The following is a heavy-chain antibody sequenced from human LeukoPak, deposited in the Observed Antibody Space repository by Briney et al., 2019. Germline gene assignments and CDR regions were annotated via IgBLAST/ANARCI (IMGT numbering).Heavy chain of an antibody. Sequence: GGSLRLSCAASGFTFSNYAMHWVRQAPGKGLEAVSLISYDGSNRYYADSVKGRFTVSRDNSKNTLYLQMSSLRAEDTAVYYCARDHYGGKYFDYWGQGTLVTVSS. CDR1: GFTFSNYA. CDR3: ARDHYGGKYFDY. J-gene: IGHJ4*02. D-gene: IGHD4-23*01. V-gene: IGHV3-30*04. CDR2: ISYDGSNR.